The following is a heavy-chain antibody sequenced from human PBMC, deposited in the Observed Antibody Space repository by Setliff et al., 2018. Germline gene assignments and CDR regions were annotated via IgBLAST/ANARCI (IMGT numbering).Heavy chain of an antibody. CDR2: TSYSGTT. CDR3: ARHSNTWPVDF. J-gene: IGHJ4*02. CDR1: GGSISISGYF. Sequence: PSETLSLTCTVSGGSISISGYFWGWIRQPPGKGLEWIGSTSYSGTTYSNSSLKSRLSISVDTSKNPFSLRLTSVTAADTAVYFCARHSNTWPVDFWGQGTLVTVSS. V-gene: IGHV4-39*01.